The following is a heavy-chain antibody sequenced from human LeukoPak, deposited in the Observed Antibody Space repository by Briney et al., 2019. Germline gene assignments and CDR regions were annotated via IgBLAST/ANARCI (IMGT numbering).Heavy chain of an antibody. CDR1: GGSFSGYY. Sequence: SETLSLTCAVYGGSFSGYYWSWIRQPPGKGLEWIGEINHSGSTNYNPSLKSRVTISVDTSKNQFSLKLSSVTAADTAVYYCARGRIRYFDWLGRFDPWGQGTLVTVSS. CDR2: INHSGST. CDR3: ARGRIRYFDWLGRFDP. D-gene: IGHD3-9*01. J-gene: IGHJ5*02. V-gene: IGHV4-34*01.